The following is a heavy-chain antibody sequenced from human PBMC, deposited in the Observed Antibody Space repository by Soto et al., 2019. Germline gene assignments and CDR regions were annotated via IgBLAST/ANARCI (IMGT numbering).Heavy chain of an antibody. CDR1: GFTLSDHY. V-gene: IGHV3-72*01. CDR3: ARLVYRIYYYYYMDV. D-gene: IGHD4-4*01. J-gene: IGHJ6*03. Sequence: EVQLVESGGGLFQPGGSLRLSCAASGFTLSDHYMDWVRQAPGKGLEWLGRTRNKANSYTTEYAASVKGRFTISRDDSKNSLYLQMNSLKTEDTAVYYCARLVYRIYYYYYMDVWGKGTTVTVSS. CDR2: TRNKANSYTT.